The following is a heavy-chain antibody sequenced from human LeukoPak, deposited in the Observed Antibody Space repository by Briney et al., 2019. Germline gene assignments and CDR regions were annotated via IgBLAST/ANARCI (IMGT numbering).Heavy chain of an antibody. CDR1: GFSLSSDY. CDR3: ARESQYSSGWYYFDY. V-gene: IGHV3-53*01. Sequence: PGGSLRLSCTGSGFSLSSDYMSWVRQAPGKGLEWVSVMQSGGTTYYADFVKGRFTISKDNSKNTLYLEINSLRAEDTAVYYCARESQYSSGWYYFDYWGQGTLVTVSA. D-gene: IGHD6-19*01. J-gene: IGHJ4*02. CDR2: MQSGGTT.